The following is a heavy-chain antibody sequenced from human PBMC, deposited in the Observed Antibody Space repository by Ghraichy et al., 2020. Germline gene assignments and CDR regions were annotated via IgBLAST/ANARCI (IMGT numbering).Heavy chain of an antibody. CDR1: GFTFSSYE. Sequence: GGSLRLSCAASGFTFSSYEMNWVRQAPGKGLEWVSYISSSGSTIYYADSVKGRFTISRDNAKNSLYLQMNSLRAEDTAVYYCARDSSSLQDYYYYYYMDVWGKGTTVTVSS. J-gene: IGHJ6*03. V-gene: IGHV3-48*03. D-gene: IGHD6-6*01. CDR3: ARDSSSLQDYYYYYYMDV. CDR2: ISSSGSTI.